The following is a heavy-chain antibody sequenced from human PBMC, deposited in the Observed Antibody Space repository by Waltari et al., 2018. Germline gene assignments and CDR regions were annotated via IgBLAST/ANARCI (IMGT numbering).Heavy chain of an antibody. V-gene: IGHV3-74*01. Sequence: EVQLVESGGGLVQPGASLRLSCAASVFPASNYYTHWVRQGPGKGLVWISRINNGGVSSTTYADSVKGRFTISKDNAKNTVYLQMNSLRAEDTAVYHCARGGQLALDYWGQGTLVTVSS. CDR2: INNGGVSST. CDR3: ARGGQLALDY. CDR1: VFPASNYY. D-gene: IGHD6-6*01. J-gene: IGHJ4*02.